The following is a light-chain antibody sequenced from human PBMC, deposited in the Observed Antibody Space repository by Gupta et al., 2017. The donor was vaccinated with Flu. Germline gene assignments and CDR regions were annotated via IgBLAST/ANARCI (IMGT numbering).Light chain of an antibody. V-gene: IGLV1-40*01. CDR1: SSNIGAGYD. Sequence: QSVLTQPPSVSGAPGQRVTIPCTGSSSNIGAGYDVHWYQQLPGTAPKLLIYGNSNRPSGVPDRFSCSKSGTSASLAITGLQAEDEADYYCQSYDSSRSGELVFGGGTKLTVL. CDR3: QSYDSSRSGELV. CDR2: GNS. J-gene: IGLJ3*02.